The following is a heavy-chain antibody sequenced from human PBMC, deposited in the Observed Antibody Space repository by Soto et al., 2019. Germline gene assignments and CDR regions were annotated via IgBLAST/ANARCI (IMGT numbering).Heavy chain of an antibody. J-gene: IGHJ6*02. CDR1: GYSFTSYW. Sequence: PGESLKISCKGSGYSFTSYWIGWVRQMPGKGLEWMGIIYPGDSDTRYSPSFQGQVTISADKSISTAYLQWSSLKASDTAMYYCARLGQKKYSSSWYGEYYYYGMDVWGQGTTVTVSS. D-gene: IGHD6-13*01. CDR2: IYPGDSDT. CDR3: ARLGQKKYSSSWYGEYYYYGMDV. V-gene: IGHV5-51*01.